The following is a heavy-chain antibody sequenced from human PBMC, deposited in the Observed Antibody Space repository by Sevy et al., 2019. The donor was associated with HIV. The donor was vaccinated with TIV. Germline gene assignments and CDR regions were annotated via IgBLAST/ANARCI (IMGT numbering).Heavy chain of an antibody. CDR1: GMTFSSGW. CDR2: IKRETDGGAA. V-gene: IGHV3-15*01. CDR3: TTDLGFYASN. D-gene: IGHD3-16*01. Sequence: GGSLRLSCAVSGMTFSSGWMSWVRLVPGKGLEWLGRIKRETDGGAADYAAAVKGRFTISRDDSKETLYLQLNSLKTEDTAVYYCTTDLGFYASNRGQGTLVTVSS. J-gene: IGHJ4*02.